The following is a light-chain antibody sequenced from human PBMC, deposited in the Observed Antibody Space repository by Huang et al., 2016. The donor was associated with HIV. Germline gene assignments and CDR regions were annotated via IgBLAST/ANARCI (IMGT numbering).Light chain of an antibody. CDR1: RSVSSH. Sequence: IVMTQSPATLSVSPGERVTVSCRANRSVSSHLAWYQQRPGQAPRLLIYGSSTRAPGIPARFSDSGSGTDFSLTISSLQSEDFALYYCQQYNNWLLSFGGGTRVDI. V-gene: IGKV3-15*01. CDR2: GSS. CDR3: QQYNNWLLS. J-gene: IGKJ4*01.